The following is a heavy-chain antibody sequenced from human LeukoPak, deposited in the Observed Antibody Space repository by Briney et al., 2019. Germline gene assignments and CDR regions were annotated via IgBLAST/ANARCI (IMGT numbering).Heavy chain of an antibody. CDR2: INTDGSST. V-gene: IGHV3-74*01. CDR3: ARTVPGYFFDY. J-gene: IGHJ4*02. D-gene: IGHD3-10*01. CDR1: GFTFSSYW. Sequence: PGGSLRLSCAASGFTFSSYWMHWVRQAPGKGLVWVSRINTDGSSTSYADSVKDRFTISRDNAKNTLYLQMNSLRAEDTAVYYCARTVPGYFFDYWGQGTLVTVSS.